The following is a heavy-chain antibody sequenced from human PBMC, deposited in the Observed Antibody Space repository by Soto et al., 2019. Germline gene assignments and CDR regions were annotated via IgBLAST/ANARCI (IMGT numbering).Heavy chain of an antibody. CDR2: IYYSGST. D-gene: IGHD6-13*01. Sequence: QVQLQESGPGLVKPSQTLSLTCTVSGGSISSGGYYWSWIRQHPGKGLEWIGYIYYSGSTYYNPSLKSRVTISVDTSKNQFSLKLSSVTAADTAVYYCARGLSIAADPKEIDYWGQGTLVTVSS. J-gene: IGHJ4*02. CDR3: ARGLSIAADPKEIDY. CDR1: GGSISSGGYY. V-gene: IGHV4-31*03.